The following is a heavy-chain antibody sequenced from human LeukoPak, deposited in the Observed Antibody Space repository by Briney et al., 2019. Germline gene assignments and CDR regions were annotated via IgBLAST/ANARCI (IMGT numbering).Heavy chain of an antibody. CDR1: GFTFSRDS. V-gene: IGHV3-48*01. CDR3: VRDNPRCCGVVPANIDDY. J-gene: IGHJ4*02. Sequence: GGSLRLSCAASGFTFSRDSMNWVRQAPGKGVEWVSYINGGGSPIYYADSVRGRFTISRDNVKNSLYLQMNSLRAEDTAVYYCVRDNPRCCGVVPANIDDYWGQGTLVTVSS. D-gene: IGHD2-15*01. CDR2: INGGGSPI.